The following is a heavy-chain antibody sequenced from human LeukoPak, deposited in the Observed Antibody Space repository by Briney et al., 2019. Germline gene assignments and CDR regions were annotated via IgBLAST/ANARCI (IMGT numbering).Heavy chain of an antibody. J-gene: IGHJ4*02. CDR3: ARGSYYDSSGYYY. D-gene: IGHD3-22*01. CDR1: GFTVSSNY. V-gene: IGHV3-53*01. CDR2: IYSGGST. Sequence: PGGSLRLSCAASGFTVSSNYMSWVRQAPGKGLEWVSVIYSGGSTYYADSVKGRFTISRDNSKNTLYLQMNSLRAEDTAVYYCARGSYYDSSGYYYWGQGTLVTVSS.